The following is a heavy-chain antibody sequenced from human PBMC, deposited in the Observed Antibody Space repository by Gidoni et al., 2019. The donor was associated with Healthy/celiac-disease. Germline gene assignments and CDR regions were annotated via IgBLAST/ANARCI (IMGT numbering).Heavy chain of an antibody. Sequence: EVQTLESGGGSVQPGASLRLSCAAPGFTFSSYAMRWVRQAPGKGLEWVSAISGSGGSTYYADSVKGRFTISRDNSKNTLYLQMNSRRAEDTAVYYCAKDGHYMDTAMVNWGQGTLVTVSS. J-gene: IGHJ4*02. V-gene: IGHV3-23*01. CDR1: GFTFSSYA. CDR3: AKDGHYMDTAMVN. CDR2: ISGSGGST. D-gene: IGHD5-18*01.